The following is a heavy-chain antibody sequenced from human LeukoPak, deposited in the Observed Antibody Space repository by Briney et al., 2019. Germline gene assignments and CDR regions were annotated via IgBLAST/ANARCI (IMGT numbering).Heavy chain of an antibody. CDR2: ITGSGGST. Sequence: GGSLRLSCAASGFTFINYGMNWVRQAPGKGLEWVSGITGSGGSTYYADSVKGRFTISRDNSKNTVHLQMNSLRAEDTAVYYCAKAAGDYGGRYYFDYWGQGTLVTVSS. D-gene: IGHD4-23*01. J-gene: IGHJ4*02. CDR3: AKAAGDYGGRYYFDY. CDR1: GFTFINYG. V-gene: IGHV3-23*01.